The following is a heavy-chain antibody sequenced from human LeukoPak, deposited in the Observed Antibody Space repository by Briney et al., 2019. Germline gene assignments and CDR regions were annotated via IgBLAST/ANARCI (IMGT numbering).Heavy chain of an antibody. Sequence: KPSETLSLTCTVSGGSISSSSYYWSWIRQPAGKGLEWIGRIYTSGSTNYNPSLKSRVTMSVDTSKNQFSLKLSSVTAADTAVYYCARRAYSSGWDHAFDIWGQGTMVTVSS. D-gene: IGHD6-19*01. CDR3: ARRAYSSGWDHAFDI. J-gene: IGHJ3*02. CDR2: IYTSGST. CDR1: GGSISSSSYY. V-gene: IGHV4-61*02.